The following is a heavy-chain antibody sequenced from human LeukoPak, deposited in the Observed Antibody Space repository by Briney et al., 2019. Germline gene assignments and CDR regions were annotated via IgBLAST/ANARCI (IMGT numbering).Heavy chain of an antibody. Sequence: PSETLSLTCTVSGGSTSSYYWSWIRLPPGKGLEWIGYLYYSGSTNYNPSLKSRVTISVDTSKNQFSLKLSSVTAADTAVYYCARHRGYGGKTDAFDIWGQGTMVTVSS. D-gene: IGHD4-23*01. CDR3: ARHRGYGGKTDAFDI. V-gene: IGHV4-59*08. CDR1: GGSTSSYY. CDR2: LYYSGST. J-gene: IGHJ3*02.